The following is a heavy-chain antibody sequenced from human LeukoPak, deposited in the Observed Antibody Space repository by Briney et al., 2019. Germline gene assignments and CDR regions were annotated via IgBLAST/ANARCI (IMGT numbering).Heavy chain of an antibody. Sequence: ASVKVSCKVSGYTLTELSMHWVRQAPGKGLEWMGGFDPEDGETIYAQKFQGRVTMTEDTSTDTAYMELSSLRSEDTAVYYCTTVPYSSSWSLYGMDVWGQGTTVTVSS. CDR3: TTVPYSSSWSLYGMDV. CDR1: GYTLTELS. D-gene: IGHD6-13*01. CDR2: FDPEDGET. J-gene: IGHJ6*02. V-gene: IGHV1-24*01.